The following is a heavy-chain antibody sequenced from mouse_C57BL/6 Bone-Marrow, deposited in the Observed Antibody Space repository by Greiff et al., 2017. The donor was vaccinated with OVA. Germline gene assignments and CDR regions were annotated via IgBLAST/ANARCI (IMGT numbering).Heavy chain of an antibody. D-gene: IGHD1-1*01. V-gene: IGHV1-69*01. Sequence: VQLQQPGAELVMPGASVKLSCKASGYTFTSYWMHWVKQRPVQGLEWIGEIDPSDSYTNYNQKFKGKSTLTVDKSSSSAYIQLSSLTSEDSAVYYCERGVSTTVVAPPFAYWGQWTLVTVSA. CDR2: IDPSDSYT. J-gene: IGHJ3*01. CDR3: ERGVSTTVVAPPFAY. CDR1: GYTFTSYW.